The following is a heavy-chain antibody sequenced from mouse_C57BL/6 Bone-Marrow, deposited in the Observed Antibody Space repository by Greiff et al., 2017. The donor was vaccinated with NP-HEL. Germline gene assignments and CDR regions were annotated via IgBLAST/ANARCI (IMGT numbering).Heavy chain of an antibody. CDR3: ARSGITTVVARYFDY. J-gene: IGHJ2*01. CDR1: GYTFTSYW. D-gene: IGHD1-1*01. CDR2: INPSSGYT. Sequence: VQRVESGAELAKPGASVKLSCKASGYTFTSYWMHWVKQRPGQGLEWIGYINPSSGYTKYNQKFKDKATLTADKSSSTAYMQLSSLTYEDSAVYYCARSGITTVVARYFDYWGQGTTLTVSS. V-gene: IGHV1-7*01.